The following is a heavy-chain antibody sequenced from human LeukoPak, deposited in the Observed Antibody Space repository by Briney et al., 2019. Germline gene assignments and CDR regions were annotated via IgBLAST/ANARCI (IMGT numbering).Heavy chain of an antibody. CDR2: ISAYNGNT. CDR3: ARGVVDTAILYGMDV. V-gene: IGHV1-18*01. Sequence: ASVKVSCKASGYTFTSYGISWVRQAPGQGLEWMGWISAYNGNTNYAQKLQGRVTITADESTSTAYMELSSLRSEDTAVYYCARGVVDTAILYGMDVWGQGTTVTVSS. CDR1: GYTFTSYG. D-gene: IGHD5-18*01. J-gene: IGHJ6*02.